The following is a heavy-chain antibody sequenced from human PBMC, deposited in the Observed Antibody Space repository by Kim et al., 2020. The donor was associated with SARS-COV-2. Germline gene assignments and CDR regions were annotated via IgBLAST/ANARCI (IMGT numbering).Heavy chain of an antibody. D-gene: IGHD6-19*01. CDR1: GFTFSSYA. V-gene: IGHV3-30-3*01. CDR2: ISYDGSNK. J-gene: IGHJ6*02. Sequence: GGSLRLSCAASGFTFSSYAMHWVRQAPGKGLEWVAVISYDGSNKYYADSVKGRFTISRDNSKNTLYLQMNSLRAEDTAVYYCATISSSSGWFYWVWGQGTTVTVSS. CDR3: ATISSSSGWFYWV.